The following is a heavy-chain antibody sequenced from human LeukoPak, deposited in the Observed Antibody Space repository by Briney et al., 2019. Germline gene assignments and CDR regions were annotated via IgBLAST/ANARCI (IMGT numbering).Heavy chain of an antibody. Sequence: PGRSLRLSCAASGFTFSSYGMHWVRQAPGKGLEWVAVMWYDGSNKYYADSVKGRFTISRDNSKNTLYLQMNSLRAEDTAVYYCARDYAMVRGIFDYWGQGTLVTVSS. J-gene: IGHJ4*02. CDR2: MWYDGSNK. D-gene: IGHD3-10*01. CDR3: ARDYAMVRGIFDY. CDR1: GFTFSSYG. V-gene: IGHV3-33*01.